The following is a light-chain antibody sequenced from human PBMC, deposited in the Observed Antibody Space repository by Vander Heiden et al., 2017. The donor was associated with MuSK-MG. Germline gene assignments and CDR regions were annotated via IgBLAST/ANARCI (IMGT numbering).Light chain of an antibody. CDR3: QQTYSTPIT. CDR2: DAS. V-gene: IGKV1-39*01. CDR1: QSSSIY. J-gene: IGKJ5*01. Sequence: DIQMTQSPYSLSASVGDRVTITCRASQSSSIYLNWYQQKPGKAPNLLIYDASSLQSGVPSRFSGSGSGRDFTLTISSLQPDDFATYYCQQTYSTPITFGQGTRLEIK.